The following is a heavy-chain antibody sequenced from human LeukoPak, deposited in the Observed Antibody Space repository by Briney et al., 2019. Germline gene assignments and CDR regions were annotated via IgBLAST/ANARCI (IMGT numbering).Heavy chain of an antibody. D-gene: IGHD7-27*01. V-gene: IGHV1-8*03. CDR3: ARTSFWGSEDY. CDR2: MNPNSGNT. Sequence: GASVKVSCKASGYTFTSYGISWVRQATGQGLEWMGWMNPNSGNTGYAQKFQGRVTITRNTSISTAYMELSSLRSEDTAVYYCARTSFWGSEDYWGQGTLVTVSS. CDR1: GYTFTSYG. J-gene: IGHJ4*02.